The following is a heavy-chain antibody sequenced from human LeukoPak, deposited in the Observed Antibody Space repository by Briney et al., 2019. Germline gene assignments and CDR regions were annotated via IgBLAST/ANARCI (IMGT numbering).Heavy chain of an antibody. V-gene: IGHV4-34*01. Sequence: SETLSLTCAVYGGSFSDYYWSWIRQPPGKGLEWIGEINHSGSTNYNPSLKSRVTISVDTSKNQFSLKLSSVTAADTAVYYCARANYGDYTNWFDPWGQGTLVTVSS. CDR1: GGSFSDYY. CDR3: ARANYGDYTNWFDP. J-gene: IGHJ5*02. CDR2: INHSGST. D-gene: IGHD4-17*01.